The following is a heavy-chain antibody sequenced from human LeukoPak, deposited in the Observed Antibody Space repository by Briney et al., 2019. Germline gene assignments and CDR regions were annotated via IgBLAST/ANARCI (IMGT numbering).Heavy chain of an antibody. CDR1: GYTFNSYA. CDR2: IKEDGSEK. D-gene: IGHD1-26*01. J-gene: IGHJ4*02. CDR3: ARDWPFLVGGTPY. V-gene: IGHV3-7*01. Sequence: GGSLRLSCAASGYTFNSYAMSWVRQGPGKGLEWVANIKEDGSEKYYVDSVKGRFTISRDNAKNSLYLQMNSLRAEDTAVYYCARDWPFLVGGTPYGGQGTLVTVSS.